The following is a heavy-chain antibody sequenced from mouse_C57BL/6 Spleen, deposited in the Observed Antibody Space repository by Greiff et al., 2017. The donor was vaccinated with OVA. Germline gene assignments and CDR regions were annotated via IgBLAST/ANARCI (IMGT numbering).Heavy chain of an antibody. CDR1: GYAFSSSW. J-gene: IGHJ3*01. Sequence: VQLQQSGPELVKPGASVKISCKASGYAFSSSWMNWVKQRPGKGLEWIGRLYPGDGDTNYNGKFKGKATLTADKSSSTAYMQLSSLTSEDSAVYFCARSGSNAYWGQGTLVTVSA. D-gene: IGHD3-1*01. CDR3: ARSGSNAY. CDR2: LYPGDGDT. V-gene: IGHV1-82*01.